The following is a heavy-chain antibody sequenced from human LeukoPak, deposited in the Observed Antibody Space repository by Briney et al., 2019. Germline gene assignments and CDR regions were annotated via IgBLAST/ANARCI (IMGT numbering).Heavy chain of an antibody. D-gene: IGHD3-10*01. CDR3: ARDKGRPAVRGVIDN. Sequence: ASVKVSCKASGYTFTGYYMHWVRQATGQGLEWMGWMNPNSGNTGYAQKFQGRVTMTRNTSISTAYMELSSLRSEDTAVYYCARDKGRPAVRGVIDNWGQGTLVTVSS. J-gene: IGHJ4*02. CDR1: GYTFTGYY. V-gene: IGHV1-8*02. CDR2: MNPNSGNT.